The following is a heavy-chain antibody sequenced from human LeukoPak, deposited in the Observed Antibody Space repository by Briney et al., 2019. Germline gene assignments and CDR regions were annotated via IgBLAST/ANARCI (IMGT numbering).Heavy chain of an antibody. CDR2: ISYDGSNK. CDR1: GFTFSSYA. J-gene: IGHJ6*02. V-gene: IGHV3-30-3*01. CDR3: ARALGYCSSTSCYAYYYGMDV. D-gene: IGHD2-2*01. Sequence: GGSLRLSCAASGFTFSSYAMSWVRQAPGKGLEWVAVISYDGSNKYYADSVKGRFTISRDNSKNTLYLQMNSLRAEDTAVYYCARALGYCSSTSCYAYYYGMDVWGQGTTVTVSS.